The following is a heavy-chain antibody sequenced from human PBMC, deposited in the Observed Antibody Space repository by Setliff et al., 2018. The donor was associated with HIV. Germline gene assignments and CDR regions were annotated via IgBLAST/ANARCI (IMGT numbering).Heavy chain of an antibody. CDR3: ARLGGYSSSWYVPYFYYMDV. CDR2: IYYSGST. J-gene: IGHJ6*03. CDR1: GGSISTYY. D-gene: IGHD6-13*01. V-gene: IGHV4-59*08. Sequence: SETLSLTCSVSGGSISTYYWSWIRQPPGKGLECIGYIYYSGSTNYSPSLMSRVTISVDTSKNQFSLNLSSVTAADTAVYYCARLGGYSSSWYVPYFYYMDVWAKGPRSPSP.